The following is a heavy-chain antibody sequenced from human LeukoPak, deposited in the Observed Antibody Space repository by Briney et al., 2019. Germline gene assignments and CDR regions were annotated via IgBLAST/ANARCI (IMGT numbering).Heavy chain of an antibody. J-gene: IGHJ5*02. V-gene: IGHV1-2*02. CDR1: GYTFTGYL. CDR2: INPYSGAT. Sequence: ASMKVSCKASGYTFTGYLMHWVRQAPGQGLEWMGWINPYSGATLYAQTFQGRVTITRDTSISTAYMELSRLSFDDTAVYYRARGDMATPWGQGAQVTVSS. D-gene: IGHD2-21*02. CDR3: ARGDMATP.